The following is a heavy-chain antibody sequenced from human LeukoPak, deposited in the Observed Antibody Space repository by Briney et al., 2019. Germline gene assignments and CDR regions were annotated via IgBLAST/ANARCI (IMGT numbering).Heavy chain of an antibody. Sequence: KPSETLSLTCAVSGGSISSGGYSWGWIRQPPGKGLEWIGYIYHSGSTYYNPSLKSRVTISVDRSKNQFSLKLRSVTAADTAVYYCARAEDSYYYCDYWGQGTLVTVSS. CDR1: GGSISSGGYS. CDR2: IYHSGST. V-gene: IGHV4-30-2*01. D-gene: IGHD1-26*01. J-gene: IGHJ4*02. CDR3: ARAEDSYYYCDY.